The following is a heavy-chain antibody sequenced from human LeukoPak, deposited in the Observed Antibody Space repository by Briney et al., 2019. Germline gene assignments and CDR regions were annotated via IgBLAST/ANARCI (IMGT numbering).Heavy chain of an antibody. Sequence: PGGSLRLSCAASGFTFSSYAMSWVRQAPGKGLEWVSVISGSGDSTYYADSVKGRFTISRDNAKNTLYLQMNSLRAEDTAVYYCARYYYSVPFDYWGPGTLVTVSS. CDR2: ISGSGDST. D-gene: IGHD3-22*01. V-gene: IGHV3-23*01. CDR3: ARYYYSVPFDY. J-gene: IGHJ4*02. CDR1: GFTFSSYA.